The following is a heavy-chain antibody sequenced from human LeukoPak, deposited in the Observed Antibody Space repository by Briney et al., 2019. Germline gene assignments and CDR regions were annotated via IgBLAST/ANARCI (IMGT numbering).Heavy chain of an antibody. CDR1: GFSFSRHG. J-gene: IGHJ4*02. CDR3: AREFYDSSGYNYLDS. D-gene: IGHD3-22*01. V-gene: IGHV3-33*01. CDR2: IWFDGTNK. Sequence: GRSLRLSCAASGFSFSRHGMNWVRQAPGKGLEWVAVIWFDGTNKYYADSVKGRFTVSRDNFRNTLNLQMNRLRAADTAVYYCAREFYDSSGYNYLDSWGQGTLVTVSS.